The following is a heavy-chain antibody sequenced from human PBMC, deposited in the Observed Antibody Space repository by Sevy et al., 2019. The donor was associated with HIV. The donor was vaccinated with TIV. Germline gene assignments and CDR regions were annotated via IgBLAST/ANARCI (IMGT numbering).Heavy chain of an antibody. D-gene: IGHD6-6*01. CDR2: ISGSGGST. V-gene: IGHV3-23*01. CDR1: GFTFSSYA. Sequence: GGSLRLSCAASGFTFSSYAMSWVRQAPGKGLEWVSAISGSGGSTYYADSVKGRFTISRDNSKNTLYLQMNSLRAEDTAVYYCANLEYSSSSEYYYGMDVWGQGTMVTVSS. CDR3: ANLEYSSSSEYYYGMDV. J-gene: IGHJ6*02.